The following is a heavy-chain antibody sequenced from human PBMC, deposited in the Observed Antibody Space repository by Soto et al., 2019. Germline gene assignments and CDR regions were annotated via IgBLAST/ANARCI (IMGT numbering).Heavy chain of an antibody. J-gene: IGHJ4*02. Sequence: QVQLQQWGAGLLKPSETLSLTCAVYGGSFSGYYWSWIRQPPGKGLEWIGEINHSGSTNYNPSLKSRVTISVDTSKNQFSLKLSSVTAADTAVYYCARGRIAVALGDYWGQGTLVTVSS. CDR2: INHSGST. D-gene: IGHD6-19*01. V-gene: IGHV4-34*01. CDR1: GGSFSGYY. CDR3: ARGRIAVALGDY.